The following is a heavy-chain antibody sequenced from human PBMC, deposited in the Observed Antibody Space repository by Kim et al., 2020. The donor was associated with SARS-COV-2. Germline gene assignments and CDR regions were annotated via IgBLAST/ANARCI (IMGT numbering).Heavy chain of an antibody. Sequence: GGSLRLSCAASGFTFSSYWMNWVRQAPGKGLEWVANIKNGGSEIYYVDSVKGRFTISRDNAKNSLYLQMNSLRAEDTAVYYCARYGYCDSCCSYLDYWGQGTLVTVSS. D-gene: IGHD6-13*01. CDR1: GFTFSSYW. J-gene: IGHJ4*02. V-gene: IGHV3-7*01. CDR2: IKNGGSEI. CDR3: ARYGYCDSCCSYLDY.